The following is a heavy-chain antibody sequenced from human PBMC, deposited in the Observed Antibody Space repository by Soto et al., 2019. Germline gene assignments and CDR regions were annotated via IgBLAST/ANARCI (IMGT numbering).Heavy chain of an antibody. D-gene: IGHD1-1*01. CDR3: ATWHEREHAYDV. V-gene: IGHV3-53*01. CDR2: LYDVDGS. Sequence: EVQLLESGGGSVQPGGSLRLSCAAFGLTISGKKYVAWVRQAPGKGLEWVSGLYDVDGSFYADSVRGRFTTSSDSSKTTVYLQMNDLRPDDTAVYYCATWHEREHAYDVWGQGTTVTVSS. J-gene: IGHJ3*01. CDR1: GLTISGKKY.